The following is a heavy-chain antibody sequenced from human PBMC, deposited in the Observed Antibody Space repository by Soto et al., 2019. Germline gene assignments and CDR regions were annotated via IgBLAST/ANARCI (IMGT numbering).Heavy chain of an antibody. D-gene: IGHD4-4*01. V-gene: IGHV1-2*02. CDR3: ERYRATVTTLSGEFGATPRRYGMDV. Sequence: ASVKVSCKASGYTFTGYYMHCVRQAPGQGLAWMGWINPNSGGTNYAQKFQGRVTMTRDTSISTAYMELSRLRSDDTAVYYCERYRATVTTLSGEFGATPRRYGMDVWGQGTTVTVSS. CDR2: INPNSGGT. J-gene: IGHJ6*02. CDR1: GYTFTGYY.